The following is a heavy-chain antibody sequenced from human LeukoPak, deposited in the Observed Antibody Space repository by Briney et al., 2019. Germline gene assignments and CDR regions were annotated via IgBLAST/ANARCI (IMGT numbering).Heavy chain of an antibody. D-gene: IGHD6-25*01. CDR2: TIPLFGTA. J-gene: IGHJ4*02. CDR3: ARASSDDTRTATPFAY. Sequence: SVKVSCKASGGTFSRYAISWVRQAPGQGPEWMGGTIPLFGTANYAQKFQGRVTITADESTSTAYMELSGLRSDDTAIYFCARASSDDTRTATPFAYWGQGSLVTVSS. V-gene: IGHV1-69*13. CDR1: GGTFSRYA.